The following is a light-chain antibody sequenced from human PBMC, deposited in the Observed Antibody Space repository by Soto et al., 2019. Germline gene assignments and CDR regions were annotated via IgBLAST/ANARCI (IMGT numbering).Light chain of an antibody. V-gene: IGKV3-20*01. J-gene: IGKJ1*01. CDR3: QQYGSSGT. CDR2: GAS. Sequence: EIVLTQSPGTLSLSLGERATLSFRASQSISDTLAWYQQKPGQAPRLLIYGASNRATGIPDRFSGSGSGTDFTLTISRLEPEDFAVYYCQQYGSSGTFGQGTKVDIK. CDR1: QSISDT.